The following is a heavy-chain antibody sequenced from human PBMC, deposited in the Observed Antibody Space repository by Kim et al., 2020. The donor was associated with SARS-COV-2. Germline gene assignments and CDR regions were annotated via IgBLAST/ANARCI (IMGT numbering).Heavy chain of an antibody. J-gene: IGHJ4*02. D-gene: IGHD3-10*01. CDR1: GYSISSGYY. Sequence: SETLSLTCTVSGYSISSGYYWAWFRQPPGKGLEWIGRMYHSGSTYYNPSLKSRVTISVDTSKNHFSLKLSSVTAADTAVYYCGRVKGSGSPKIDYWGQGTLCTVSS. CDR2: MYHSGST. CDR3: GRVKGSGSPKIDY. V-gene: IGHV4-38-2*02.